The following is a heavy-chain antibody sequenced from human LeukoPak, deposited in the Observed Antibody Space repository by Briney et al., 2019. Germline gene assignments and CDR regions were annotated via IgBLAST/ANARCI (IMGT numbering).Heavy chain of an antibody. D-gene: IGHD4-17*01. V-gene: IGHV3-30*04. CDR2: ISYDGSNK. Sequence: GGSLRLSCAASGFTFSSYAMHWVRQAPGKGLEWVAVISYDGSNKYYADSVKGRFTISRDNAKNSLYLQMNSLRAEDTAVYYCARDYGDYYYYYYMDVWGKGTTVTVSS. CDR1: GFTFSSYA. CDR3: ARDYGDYYYYYYMDV. J-gene: IGHJ6*03.